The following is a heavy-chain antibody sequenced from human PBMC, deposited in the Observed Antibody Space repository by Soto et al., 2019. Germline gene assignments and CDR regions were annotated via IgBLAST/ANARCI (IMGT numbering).Heavy chain of an antibody. Sequence: PSETLSLTCTVSGGSISSGDYYWSWIRQHPGKGLEWIGYIYYSGSTNYNPSLKSRVTISVDTSKNQFSLKLSSVTAADTAVYYCAREGVSSSWYNYYAMDVWGQGTTVTVSS. CDR1: GGSISSGDYY. J-gene: IGHJ6*02. D-gene: IGHD6-13*01. CDR2: IYYSGST. V-gene: IGHV4-61*08. CDR3: AREGVSSSWYNYYAMDV.